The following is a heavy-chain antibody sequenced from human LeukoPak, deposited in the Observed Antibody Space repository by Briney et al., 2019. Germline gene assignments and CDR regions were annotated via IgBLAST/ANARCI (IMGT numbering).Heavy chain of an antibody. J-gene: IGHJ1*01. CDR3: ASSPMVTLAAQH. D-gene: IGHD4-23*01. V-gene: IGHV3-21*01. Sequence: GGSLRLSCAASGFTFSSYSMNWVRQAPGKGLEWVSSISSSGSYIYDTDSVKGRFTISRDNAKNSLYLQMNSLRAEDTAVYYCASSPMVTLAAQHWGQGTLVTVSS. CDR2: ISSSGSYI. CDR1: GFTFSSYS.